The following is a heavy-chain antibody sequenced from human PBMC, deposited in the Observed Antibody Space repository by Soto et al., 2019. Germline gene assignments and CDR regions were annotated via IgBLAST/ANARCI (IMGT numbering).Heavy chain of an antibody. CDR3: ARGDLGSSSGYLDY. Sequence: QVQLVQSGAEVKKPGSSVKVSCKASGGTFSSYTISWVRQAPGQGLEWMGRIIPILGIANYAQKFQGRVTITADKTTNTAYLELSSLRYEDKAVYYCARGDLGSSSGYLDYWGQGTLVTVSS. CDR2: IIPILGIA. CDR1: GGTFSSYT. V-gene: IGHV1-69*02. J-gene: IGHJ4*02. D-gene: IGHD6-13*01.